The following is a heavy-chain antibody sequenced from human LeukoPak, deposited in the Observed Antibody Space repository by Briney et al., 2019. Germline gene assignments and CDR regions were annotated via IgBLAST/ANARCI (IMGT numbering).Heavy chain of an antibody. CDR1: GYGFTSYG. Sequence: ASVKVSCKASGYGFTSYGISWVRQAPGQRLEWMGWISAYNGNTNYAQKLQGRVTMTTDTSTSTAYMELRSLRSDDTAVYYCARDDRTYYYDSSGYSIVFSRVWFDPWGQGTLVTVSS. CDR3: ARDDRTYYYDSSGYSIVFSRVWFDP. D-gene: IGHD3-22*01. V-gene: IGHV1-18*01. CDR2: ISAYNGNT. J-gene: IGHJ5*02.